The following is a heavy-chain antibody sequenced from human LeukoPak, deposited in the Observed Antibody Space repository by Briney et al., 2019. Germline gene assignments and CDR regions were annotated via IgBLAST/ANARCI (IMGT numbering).Heavy chain of an antibody. D-gene: IGHD5-12*01. Sequence: GGSLRLSCAASGFTFSSYSMNWVRQAPGKGLKWVSSISSSSSYIYYADSVKGRFTISRDNAKNSLYLQMNSLRAEDTAVYYCARWDIVAPCDYWGQGTLVTVSS. CDR1: GFTFSSYS. V-gene: IGHV3-21*01. CDR3: ARWDIVAPCDY. CDR2: ISSSSSYI. J-gene: IGHJ4*02.